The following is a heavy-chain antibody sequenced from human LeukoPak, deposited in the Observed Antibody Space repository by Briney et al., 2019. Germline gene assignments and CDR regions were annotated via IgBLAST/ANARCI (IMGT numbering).Heavy chain of an antibody. Sequence: SETLSLTCTVSGGSISSYYWSWIRQSPGKGLEWIGYIYASGSTNYNSSLKSRVTISVDTSKNQFSLQLSSVTAADTAVYYCARHDFGDYSYFDYWGQGTLVTVSS. CDR3: ARHDFGDYSYFDY. CDR1: GGSISSYY. J-gene: IGHJ4*02. D-gene: IGHD4-17*01. CDR2: IYASGST. V-gene: IGHV4-4*09.